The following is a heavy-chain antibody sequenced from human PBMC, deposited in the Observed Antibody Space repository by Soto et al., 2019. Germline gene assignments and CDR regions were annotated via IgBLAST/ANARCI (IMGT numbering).Heavy chain of an antibody. CDR1: GFTFSSYA. CDR3: AKGRGRYCTNGVYCVDYYYYMDV. D-gene: IGHD2-8*01. CDR2: ISGSGGST. J-gene: IGHJ6*03. Sequence: GGSLRLSCAASGFTFSSYAMSWVRQAPGKGLEWVSAISGSGGSTYYADSVKGRFTISRDNSKNTLYLQMNSLRAEDTAVYYCAKGRGRYCTNGVYCVDYYYYMDVWGKGTTVTVSS. V-gene: IGHV3-23*01.